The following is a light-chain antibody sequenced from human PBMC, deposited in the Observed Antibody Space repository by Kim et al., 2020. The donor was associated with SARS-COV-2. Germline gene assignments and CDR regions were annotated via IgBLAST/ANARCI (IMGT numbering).Light chain of an antibody. CDR1: QSISVW. CDR2: DVS. J-gene: IGKJ1*01. CDR3: QQYNSHWT. V-gene: IGKV1-5*01. Sequence: SAYLGDRVTSTCRASQSISVWLAWYQQRPGKAPELLIYDVSSLKSGVPSRFKGSGSGTEFTLTISSLQPDDIATYYCQQYNSHWTFGQGTKVEIK.